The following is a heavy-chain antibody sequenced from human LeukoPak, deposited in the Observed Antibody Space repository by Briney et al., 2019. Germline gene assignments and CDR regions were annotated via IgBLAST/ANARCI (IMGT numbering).Heavy chain of an antibody. V-gene: IGHV1-2*02. CDR1: GYTFTGYY. CDR3: ARNVPRGLWFGELSQFDY. CDR2: INPNSGGT. J-gene: IGHJ4*02. D-gene: IGHD3-10*01. Sequence: GASVKVSCKASGYTFTGYYMHWVRQAPGQGLEWMGWINPNSGGTNYAQKFQGRVTMTRDTSISTAYMELSRLRSDDTAVYYCARNVPRGLWFGELSQFDYWGQGTLVTVSS.